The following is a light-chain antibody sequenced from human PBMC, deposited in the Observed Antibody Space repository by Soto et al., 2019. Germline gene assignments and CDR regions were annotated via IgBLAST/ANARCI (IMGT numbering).Light chain of an antibody. CDR1: SGSIANNF. Sequence: LTQPHSVSESPGKTVTMSCTRSSGSIANNFVQWYQQRPGSSPTTVIYKDIQRPSGVPDRFSGSIDSSSNSASLSISGLKTEDEADYYCQSYDNNNHWVFGGGTQLTVL. CDR3: QSYDNNNHWV. V-gene: IGLV6-57*01. J-gene: IGLJ3*02. CDR2: KDI.